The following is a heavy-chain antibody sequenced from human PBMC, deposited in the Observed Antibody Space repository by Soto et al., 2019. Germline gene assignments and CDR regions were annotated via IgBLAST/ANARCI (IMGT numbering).Heavy chain of an antibody. V-gene: IGHV1-2*02. CDR1: GYTFTGHY. J-gene: IGHJ3*02. D-gene: IGHD3-10*01. Sequence: ASVKVSCKASGYTFTGHYMHWVRQAPGQGLEWMGWINPNSVGTNYAQRFQGRVTMTRDTSISTAYMELSRLRSDDTAVYYCAREPMVRAAHGFDIWGQGTMVTVSS. CDR2: INPNSVGT. CDR3: AREPMVRAAHGFDI.